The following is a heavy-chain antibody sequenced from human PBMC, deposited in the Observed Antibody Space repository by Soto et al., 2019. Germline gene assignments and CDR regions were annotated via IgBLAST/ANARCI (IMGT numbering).Heavy chain of an antibody. CDR1: GYTFTSYA. Sequence: GPPVKVSCKASGYTFTSYAMHWVRQAPGQRLEWMGWINAGNGNTKYPQKFQGRVTITRDTSASTAYMELSSLRSEDTAVHYCARASVAAPPYFDYWGQGTLVTVSS. CDR3: ARASVAAPPYFDY. D-gene: IGHD6-19*01. V-gene: IGHV1-3*01. J-gene: IGHJ4*02. CDR2: INAGNGNT.